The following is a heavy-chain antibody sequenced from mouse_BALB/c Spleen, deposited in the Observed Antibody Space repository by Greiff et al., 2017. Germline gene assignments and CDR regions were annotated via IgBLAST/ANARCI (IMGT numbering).Heavy chain of an antibody. CDR2: IDPFNGGT. V-gene: IGHV1-28*01. J-gene: IGHJ3*01. Sequence: EVQLQQSGPELMKPGASVKISCKASGYSFTSYYMHWVKQSHGKSLEWIGYIDPFNGGTSYNQKFKGKATLTVDKSSSTAYMHLSSLTSEDSAVYYCASYGNFWFAYWGQGTLVTVSA. CDR3: ASYGNFWFAY. D-gene: IGHD2-1*01. CDR1: GYSFTSYY.